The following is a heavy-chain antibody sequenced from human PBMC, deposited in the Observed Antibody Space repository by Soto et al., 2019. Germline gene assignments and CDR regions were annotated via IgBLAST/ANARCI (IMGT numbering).Heavy chain of an antibody. D-gene: IGHD4-17*01. CDR2: IWYDGSNK. V-gene: IGHV3-33*01. Sequence: GGSLRLSCAASGFTFSSYGMHWVRQAPGKGLEWVAVIWYDGSNKYYADSVKGRFTISRDNSKNTLYLQMNSLRAEDTAVYYCARARVDYGDYGMDVWGQGTTVTVSS. CDR3: ARARVDYGDYGMDV. J-gene: IGHJ6*02. CDR1: GFTFSSYG.